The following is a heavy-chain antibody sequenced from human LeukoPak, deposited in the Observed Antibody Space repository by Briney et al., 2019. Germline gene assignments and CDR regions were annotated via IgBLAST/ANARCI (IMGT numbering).Heavy chain of an antibody. V-gene: IGHV3-48*03. CDR2: ISSSGSTI. CDR3: ARDLGGDGYNPGSFDY. D-gene: IGHD5-24*01. CDR1: GFTFSSYE. J-gene: IGHJ4*02. Sequence: RGGSLRLSCAASGFTFSSYEMNWVRQAPGKGLEWVSYISSSGSTIYYADSVKGRFTISRDNAKNSLYLQMNRLRDEDTAVYYCARDLGGDGYNPGSFDYWGQGTPGTVSS.